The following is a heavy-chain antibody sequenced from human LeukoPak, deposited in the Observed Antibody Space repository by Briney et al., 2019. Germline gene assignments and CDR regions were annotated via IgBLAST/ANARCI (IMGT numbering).Heavy chain of an antibody. V-gene: IGHV3-11*01. J-gene: IGHJ4*02. CDR3: ARDLTYDSSGYPGGFDY. CDR2: TSSSGSTI. CDR1: GFTFSDYY. Sequence: GGSLRLSCAASGFTFSDYYMRWIRQAPGKGLEWVSYTSSSGSTIYYADSVKGRFTISRDNAKNSLYLQMNSLRAEDTAVYYCARDLTYDSSGYPGGFDYWGQGTLVTVSS. D-gene: IGHD3-22*01.